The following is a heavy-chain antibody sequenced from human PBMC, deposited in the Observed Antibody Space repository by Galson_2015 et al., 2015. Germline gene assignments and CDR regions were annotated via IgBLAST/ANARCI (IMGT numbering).Heavy chain of an antibody. V-gene: IGHV3-30-3*01. D-gene: IGHD3-9*01. CDR1: GFTFGSYA. J-gene: IGHJ4*02. CDR2: ISYDGSNK. Sequence: SLRLSCAASGFTFGSYAMHWVRQAPGKGLEWVAVISYDGSNKYYADSVKGRFTISRDNSKDTLYLQMTSLRIEDTALYYCSRAFYYDILTGTYWGQGTLVTVSS. CDR3: SRAFYYDILTGTY.